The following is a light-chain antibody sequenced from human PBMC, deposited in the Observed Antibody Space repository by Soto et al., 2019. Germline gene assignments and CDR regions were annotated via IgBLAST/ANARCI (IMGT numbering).Light chain of an antibody. J-gene: IGLJ2*01. CDR2: EVT. CDR3: NSYTNSSDVV. CDR1: RDDIGAYDY. V-gene: IGLV2-14*01. Sequence: QSVKSHPASVCWSPGHSITISCAGTRDDIGAYDYVSWYQQHPGNAPKLLVYEVTNRPSGVSDRFSGSKSGNTASLTISGLQAEEEADYYCNSYTNSSDVVFGGGTKVAVL.